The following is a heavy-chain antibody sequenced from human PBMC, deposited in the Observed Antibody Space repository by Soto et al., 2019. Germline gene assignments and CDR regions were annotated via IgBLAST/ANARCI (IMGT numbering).Heavy chain of an antibody. CDR3: ARQLDSYYYYMDV. D-gene: IGHD1-1*01. CDR1: EGTFSSYT. V-gene: IGHV1-69*02. CDR2: IIPILGIA. Sequence: SVKVYCKAAEGTFSSYTISWVRQAPGQGLEWMGRIIPILGIANYAQKFQGRVTITADKSTSTAYMELSSLRSEDTAVYYCARQLDSYYYYMDVWGKGTTVTVSS. J-gene: IGHJ6*03.